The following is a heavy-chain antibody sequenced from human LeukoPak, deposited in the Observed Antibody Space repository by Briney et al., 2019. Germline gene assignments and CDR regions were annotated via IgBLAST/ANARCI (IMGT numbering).Heavy chain of an antibody. J-gene: IGHJ3*02. CDR1: GYTFTAYY. D-gene: IGHD6-13*01. CDR2: IYPESSDT. Sequence: SVKVSCKASGYTFTAYYLHWVRQAPGQGLEWMGYIYPESSDTNYAQNFQGRVTMTMDTSISTVYMELSRLTSDDTAVYYCARDEAAAKTNALDIWGQGTKVTVSS. CDR3: ARDEAAAKTNALDI. V-gene: IGHV1-2*02.